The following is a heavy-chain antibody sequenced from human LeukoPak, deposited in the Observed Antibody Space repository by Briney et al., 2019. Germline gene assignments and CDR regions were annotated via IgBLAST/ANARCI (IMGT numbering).Heavy chain of an antibody. D-gene: IGHD3-16*02. CDR1: GFTFSSYG. V-gene: IGHV3-30*02. CDR2: IRYDGSNK. Sequence: SGGSLRLSCAASGFTFSSYGTHWVRQAPGKGLEWVAFIRYDGSNKYYADSVKGRFTISRDNSKNTLYLQMNSLRAEGTAVYYCAKEPYDYVWGSYRFDYWGQGTLVTVSS. J-gene: IGHJ4*02. CDR3: AKEPYDYVWGSYRFDY.